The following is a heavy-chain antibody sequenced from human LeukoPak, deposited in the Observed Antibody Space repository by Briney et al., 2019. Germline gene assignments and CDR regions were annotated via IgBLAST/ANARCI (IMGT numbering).Heavy chain of an antibody. J-gene: IGHJ4*02. D-gene: IGHD3-16*02. V-gene: IGHV4-59*01. CDR1: GGSISSYY. Sequence: SETLSLTCTVSGGSISSYYWSWLRQPPGMGLEWIGYIYYSGSTNYNPSLKSRVTISVDTSKNQFSLKLSSVTAADTAVYYCARGTGDYVWGSYRYTYYFDYWGQGTLVTVSS. CDR3: ARGTGDYVWGSYRYTYYFDY. CDR2: IYYSGST.